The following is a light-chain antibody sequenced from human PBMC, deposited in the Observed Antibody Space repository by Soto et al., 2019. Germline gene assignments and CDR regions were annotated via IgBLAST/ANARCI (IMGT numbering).Light chain of an antibody. V-gene: IGKV3-11*01. CDR3: RQRSTWPFT. Sequence: EIVLTQSPATLSLSPGERATLSCRASQSISSYLAWYQQKPDQAPRLLIYDASNRATGIPARFSGSGSGTDFTLTISSLEPEDFEVYYSRQRSTWPFTFGTGTKVDIK. CDR1: QSISSY. CDR2: DAS. J-gene: IGKJ3*01.